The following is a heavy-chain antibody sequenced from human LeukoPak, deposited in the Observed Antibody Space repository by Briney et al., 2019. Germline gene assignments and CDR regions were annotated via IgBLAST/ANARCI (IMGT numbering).Heavy chain of an antibody. J-gene: IGHJ3*02. CDR1: GFTFSSYW. CDR2: INSDGSSI. V-gene: IGHV3-74*01. CDR3: ARVRTTVINNAFDI. Sequence: PGGSLRLSCAASGFTFSSYWMHWLRQAPGKGLVWVSRINSDGSSITYADSVQGRFTISRDNAKNTLYLQVNSLRAEDTAVYFCARVRTTVINNAFDIWGQGTMVTVSS. D-gene: IGHD4-17*01.